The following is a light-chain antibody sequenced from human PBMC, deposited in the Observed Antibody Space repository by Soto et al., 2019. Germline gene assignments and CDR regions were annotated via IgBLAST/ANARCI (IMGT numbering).Light chain of an antibody. CDR1: QSVSRSY. CDR2: GAS. J-gene: IGKJ1*01. Sequence: IVLTQSPGTLPLSPGDRATLSCRASQSVSRSYLPWYQHKRGQAPRLLIYGASIRATGIPDRFGGSGSGTDCPLTVGRLEPEDFAVYYCHQYGSSPRTFGQGTKVDLK. V-gene: IGKV3-20*01. CDR3: HQYGSSPRT.